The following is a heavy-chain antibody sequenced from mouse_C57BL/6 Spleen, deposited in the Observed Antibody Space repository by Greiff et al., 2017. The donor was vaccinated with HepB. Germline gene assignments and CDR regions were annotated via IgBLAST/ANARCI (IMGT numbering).Heavy chain of an antibody. J-gene: IGHJ1*03. V-gene: IGHV14-2*01. D-gene: IGHD1-1*01. CDR3: ARYGSSPYWYFDV. CDR2: IDPEDGET. Sequence: EVQLQQSGAELVKPGASVKLSCTASGFNIKDYYMHWVKQRTEQGLEWIGRIDPEDGETKYAPKFQGKATIPADTSSNTAYLQLSSLTSEDTAVYYCARYGSSPYWYFDVWGTGTTVTVSS. CDR1: GFNIKDYY.